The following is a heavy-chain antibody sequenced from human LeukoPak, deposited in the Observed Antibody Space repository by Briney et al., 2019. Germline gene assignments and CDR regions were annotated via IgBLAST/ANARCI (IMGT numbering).Heavy chain of an antibody. Sequence: ASVKVSCKASGFTFTSSAMQWVRQARGQRLEWLGWIVAGSGNTNYAQKFQERVTITRDMSTSTAYMELSSLRSEDTAVYYCAAGFKGYSGYDFPGYWGQGTLVTVSS. CDR2: IVAGSGNT. V-gene: IGHV1-58*02. D-gene: IGHD5-12*01. J-gene: IGHJ4*02. CDR1: GFTFTSSA. CDR3: AAGFKGYSGYDFPGY.